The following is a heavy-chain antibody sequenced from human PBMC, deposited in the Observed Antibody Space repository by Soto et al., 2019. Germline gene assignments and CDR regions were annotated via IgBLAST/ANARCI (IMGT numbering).Heavy chain of an antibody. CDR3: ARGVGGLARYYYYMAV. D-gene: IGHD1-26*01. J-gene: IGHJ6*03. CDR2: INHSGST. CDR1: GGSFSGYY. V-gene: IGHV4-34*01. Sequence: SETLSLTCAVYGGSFSGYYWSWIRQPPGKGLEWIGEINHSGSTNYNPSLKSRVTISVDTSKNQFSLKLSSVTAADTAVYYCARGVGGLARYYYYMAVWGKGTTVTVSS.